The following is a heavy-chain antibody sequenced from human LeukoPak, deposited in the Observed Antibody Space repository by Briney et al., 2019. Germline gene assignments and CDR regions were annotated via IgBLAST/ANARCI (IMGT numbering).Heavy chain of an antibody. V-gene: IGHV1-2*02. Sequence: ASVKVSCKASGYTFSDYYIHWVRQAPGQGLEWMGWMNPNSGGTDYAQKFQGRVTMTRDTSINTAYMELSRLRSDDTAVYYCARAKRGSNVLRYFDWLFVYWGQGTLVTVSS. J-gene: IGHJ4*02. D-gene: IGHD3-9*01. CDR2: MNPNSGGT. CDR1: GYTFSDYY. CDR3: ARAKRGSNVLRYFDWLFVY.